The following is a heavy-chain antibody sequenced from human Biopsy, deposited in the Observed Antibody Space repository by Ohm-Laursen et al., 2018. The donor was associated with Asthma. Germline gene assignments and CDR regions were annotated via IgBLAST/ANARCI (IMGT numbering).Heavy chain of an antibody. Sequence: SLRLSCSASGFTFSSYSMHWVRQAPGRGPEYVSFIATDGSNKFYADSVKGGFTVSRDNSKHTLYLHMTGLRADDTGVYYCVKDHSAGYYYFDDWGQGAQATVSS. D-gene: IGHD2-21*01. V-gene: IGHV3-64D*08. CDR2: IATDGSNK. J-gene: IGHJ4*02. CDR3: VKDHSAGYYYFDD. CDR1: GFTFSSYS.